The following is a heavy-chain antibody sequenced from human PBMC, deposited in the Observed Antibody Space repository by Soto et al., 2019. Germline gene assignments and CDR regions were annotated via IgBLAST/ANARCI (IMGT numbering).Heavy chain of an antibody. J-gene: IGHJ6*02. CDR1: GFNFNSYT. V-gene: IGHV3-21*01. CDR2: ISSSGYI. D-gene: IGHD2-15*01. Sequence: GPLLRSCSASGFNFNSYTINWVRQAPGKRLEWLSSISSSGYIFSTDSVRGRFTISRDNAKNSVYLQINSLRAEDTAVYFCERDCSGGSCYPGMDVWGQGTKVTVYS. CDR3: ERDCSGGSCYPGMDV.